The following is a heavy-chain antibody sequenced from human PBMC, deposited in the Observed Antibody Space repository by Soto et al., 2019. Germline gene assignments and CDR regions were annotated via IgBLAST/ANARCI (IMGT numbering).Heavy chain of an antibody. CDR1: GGSISSGGYY. CDR3: AKSDILTGVFACDI. V-gene: IGHV4-31*03. J-gene: IGHJ3*02. Sequence: SETLSLTCTVSGGSISSGGYYWSWLRQHPGKGLEWIGYIYYSGRTYSNPSLKSRVTISVDTSKNQFSLKLSSVTAADTAVYYCAKSDILTGVFACDIWGQGTMVTVSS. D-gene: IGHD3-9*01. CDR2: IYYSGRT.